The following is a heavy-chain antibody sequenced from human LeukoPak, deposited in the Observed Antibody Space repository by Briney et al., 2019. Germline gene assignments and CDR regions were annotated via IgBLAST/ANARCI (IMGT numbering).Heavy chain of an antibody. CDR3: ARYLTVGTYSYGFDH. Sequence: SETLSLTCAVSGGSSSGHYWSWIRQPPGKGLEWIGFVHYTGSTSYNPSLQSRVTISVDTSKNQFSLRLSSVTAADTAVYYCARYLTVGTYSYGFDHWGQGTLVTVSS. CDR2: VHYTGST. J-gene: IGHJ4*02. CDR1: GGSSSGHY. V-gene: IGHV4-59*08. D-gene: IGHD5-18*01.